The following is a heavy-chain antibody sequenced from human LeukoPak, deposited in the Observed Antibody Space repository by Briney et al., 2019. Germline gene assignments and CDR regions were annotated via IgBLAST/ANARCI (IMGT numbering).Heavy chain of an antibody. CDR2: IIPIFGTA. Sequence: SVRVSCKASGGTFSSYAISWVRQAPGQGLEWMGGIIPIFGTANYAQKFQGRVTITADESTSTAYMELSSLRSEDTAVYYCARGEYDSSGYSEESYYFDYWGQGTLVTVSS. CDR3: ARGEYDSSGYSEESYYFDY. D-gene: IGHD3-22*01. CDR1: GGTFSSYA. J-gene: IGHJ4*02. V-gene: IGHV1-69*13.